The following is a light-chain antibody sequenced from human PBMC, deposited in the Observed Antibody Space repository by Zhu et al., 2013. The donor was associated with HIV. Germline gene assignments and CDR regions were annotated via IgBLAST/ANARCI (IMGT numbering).Light chain of an antibody. V-gene: IGKV1-5*03. CDR3: QNYGSRPPE. J-gene: IGKJ1*01. CDR1: QSVDEW. Sequence: DIQMTQSPSTLSASLGDRVTLSCRASQSVDEWLAWYQQRPGRAPRLLIYKTSILDRGVPSRFRGSGSGTDFTLTITSLQPEDVATYYCQNYGSRPPEFGQGTKVEIK. CDR2: KTS.